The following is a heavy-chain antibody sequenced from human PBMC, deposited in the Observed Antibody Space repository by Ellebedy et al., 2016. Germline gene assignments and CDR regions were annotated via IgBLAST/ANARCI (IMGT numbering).Heavy chain of an antibody. J-gene: IGHJ3*02. CDR1: GRSIGNFY. Sequence: SETLSLXXTVSGRSIGNFYWSWIRQPPGKGLEWIGYIYSSETTNYNPSLRSRLTISLDKSKNQFSLKLSSVTAADTALYYCAKWDWDHAFDIWGQGTMVTVSS. D-gene: IGHD1-26*01. V-gene: IGHV4-59*01. CDR3: AKWDWDHAFDI. CDR2: IYSSETT.